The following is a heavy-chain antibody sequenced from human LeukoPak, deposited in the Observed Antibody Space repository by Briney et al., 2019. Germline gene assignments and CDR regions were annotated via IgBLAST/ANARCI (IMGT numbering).Heavy chain of an antibody. J-gene: IGHJ3*02. Sequence: KSSETLSLTCTVSGGSISSGDYYWSWIRQPPGKGLEWIGYIYYSGSTYYDPSLKSRVTISVDTSKNQFSLKLSSVTAADTAVYYCARNQYYYDSSAADAFDIWGQGTMVTVSS. D-gene: IGHD3-22*01. CDR1: GGSISSGDYY. CDR2: IYYSGST. V-gene: IGHV4-30-4*08. CDR3: ARNQYYYDSSAADAFDI.